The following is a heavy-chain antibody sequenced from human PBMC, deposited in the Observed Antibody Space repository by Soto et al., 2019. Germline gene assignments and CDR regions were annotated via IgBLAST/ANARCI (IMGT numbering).Heavy chain of an antibody. CDR3: AKRPHYYDSSGYYVPPGDDY. CDR1: GFTFSSYA. V-gene: IGHV3-23*01. CDR2: ISGSGGST. Sequence: GGSLRLSCAASGFTFSSYAMSWVRQAPGKGLEWVSAISGSGGSTYYADSVKGRFTISRDNSKNTLYLQMNSLRAEDTAVYYCAKRPHYYDSSGYYVPPGDDYWGQGTLVTVSS. D-gene: IGHD3-22*01. J-gene: IGHJ4*02.